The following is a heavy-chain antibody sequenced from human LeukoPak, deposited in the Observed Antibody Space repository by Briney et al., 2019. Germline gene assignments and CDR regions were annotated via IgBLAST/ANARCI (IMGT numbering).Heavy chain of an antibody. J-gene: IGHJ6*02. CDR3: ARGPVSPKDYYYYYGMDV. CDR1: GGSISSGGYS. D-gene: IGHD2-8*01. Sequence: SQTLTLTCAVSGGSISSGGYSWSWNRQPRGKGLEWIGYIYHSGSTYYNPSLKSRVTISVDRSKNQFSLKLSSVTAADTAVYYCARGPVSPKDYYYYYGMDVWGQGTTVTVSS. CDR2: IYHSGST. V-gene: IGHV4-30-2*01.